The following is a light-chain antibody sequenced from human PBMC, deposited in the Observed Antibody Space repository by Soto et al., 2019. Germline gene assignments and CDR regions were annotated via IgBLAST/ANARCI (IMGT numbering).Light chain of an antibody. CDR1: QSVSSNY. V-gene: IGKV3-20*01. CDR3: QQYGSSPRT. J-gene: IGKJ1*01. Sequence: EIVLTQSPGTLSLSPGERATLSCRTSQSVSSNYLAWYQQKPGQAPRLLIYGASSRATGTPDRFSGSGSGTDFTLTISRLEPEDFAVYYCQQYGSSPRTFGQGTKVDIK. CDR2: GAS.